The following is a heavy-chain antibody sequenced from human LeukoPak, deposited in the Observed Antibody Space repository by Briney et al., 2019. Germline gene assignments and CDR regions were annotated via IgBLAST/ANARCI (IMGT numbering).Heavy chain of an antibody. V-gene: IGHV3-21*06. CDR3: ARLRRKSDKSGFYYYYDY. CDR1: GLTFSSFS. J-gene: IGHJ4*02. CDR2: INTVASYI. D-gene: IGHD3-22*01. Sequence: PGGSLRLSCAASGLTFSSFSFNWFRQGPGKGLEWVSSINTVASYIYYADSVKGRFTISRDNAKNSLYLQMNSLKAEDTGVYYWARLRRKSDKSGFYYYYDYWGQGTLVTVSS.